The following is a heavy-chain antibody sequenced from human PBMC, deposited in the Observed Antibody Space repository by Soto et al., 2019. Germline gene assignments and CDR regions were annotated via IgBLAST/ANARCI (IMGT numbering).Heavy chain of an antibody. CDR3: TRGVLESVVPAASDY. V-gene: IGHV3-49*03. Sequence: PGGSLRLSCTASGFTFGDYAMSWFRQAPGKGLEWVGFIRSKAYGGTTEYAASVKGRFTISRDDSKSIAYLQMNSLKTEDTAVYYCTRGVLESVVPAASDYWGQGTLVTVSS. CDR2: IRSKAYGGTT. D-gene: IGHD2-2*01. J-gene: IGHJ4*02. CDR1: GFTFGDYA.